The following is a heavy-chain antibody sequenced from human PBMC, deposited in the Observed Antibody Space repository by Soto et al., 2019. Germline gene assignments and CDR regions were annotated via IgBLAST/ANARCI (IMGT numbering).Heavy chain of an antibody. CDR3: ARGHLNLGDAFAI. D-gene: IGHD7-27*01. J-gene: IGHJ3*02. CDR1: GFTFSSYS. Sequence: GGSLRLSCAASGFTFSSYSMNWVRQAPGKGLEWVSSISSSSSYIYYADSVKGRFTISRDNAKNSLYLQMSSLRAEDTAVYYCARGHLNLGDAFAIWGQGTIVTVSS. CDR2: ISSSSSYI. V-gene: IGHV3-21*01.